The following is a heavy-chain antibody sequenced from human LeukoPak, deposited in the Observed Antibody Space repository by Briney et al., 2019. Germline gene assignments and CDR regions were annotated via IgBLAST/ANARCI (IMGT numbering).Heavy chain of an antibody. CDR1: GYTFTSND. D-gene: IGHD4-17*01. V-gene: IGHV1-8*03. Sequence: GASVKVSCKASGYTFTSNDINWVRQAPGQGPEWMGWINPKSGDSGYAQKFRGRVTITRDTSISTAYMELSSLRSDDTAVYYCARHLRTTFDYWRQGTLVTVSS. J-gene: IGHJ4*02. CDR2: INPKSGDS. CDR3: ARHLRTTFDY.